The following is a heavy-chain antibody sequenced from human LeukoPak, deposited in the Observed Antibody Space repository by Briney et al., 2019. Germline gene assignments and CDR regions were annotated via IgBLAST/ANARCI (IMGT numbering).Heavy chain of an antibody. D-gene: IGHD1-7*01. CDR2: IYHSGST. J-gene: IGHJ4*02. CDR1: NDPISSSNW. Sequence: PSGTLTLTCAVSNDPISSSNWWSWVRQPPGKGLEWIGEIYHSGSTNYNPSLKSRVTISVDTSKNQFSLKLSSVTAADTAVYYCAGNWNYGYDYWGQGTLVTVSS. CDR3: AGNWNYGYDY. V-gene: IGHV4-4*02.